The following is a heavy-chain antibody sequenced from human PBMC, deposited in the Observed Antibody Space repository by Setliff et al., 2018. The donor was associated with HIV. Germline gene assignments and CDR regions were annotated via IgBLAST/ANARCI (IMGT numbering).Heavy chain of an antibody. CDR2: INPNSGDT. CDR3: EREYDLLTGYYISAIDI. J-gene: IGHJ3*02. D-gene: IGHD3-9*01. V-gene: IGHV1-2*06. CDR1: GYTFTGYF. Sequence: ASVKVSCKASGYTFTGYFIHWVRQAPGQGLEWVGRINPNSGDTNFAQKFQSRITMTRDTSISTAYLELNRLRSDDTAVYYCEREYDLLTGYYISAIDIWGQGTMVTVSS.